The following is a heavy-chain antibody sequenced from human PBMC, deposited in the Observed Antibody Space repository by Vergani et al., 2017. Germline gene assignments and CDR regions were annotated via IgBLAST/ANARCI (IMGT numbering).Heavy chain of an antibody. CDR2: IQKEVEGGAT. CDR1: GFTFSVAW. V-gene: IGHV3-15*01. Sequence: EVKLVESGGGLVRPGGSLTLSCAASGFTFSVAWMAWVRQAPGKGLEWLGRIQKEVEGGATDYAAPVKGRFTISRDDSKNMLYLEMNSLKSEDTAVYYCITDRLVDLHWGQRTLVTVSS. J-gene: IGHJ1*01. CDR3: ITDRLVDLH. D-gene: IGHD1-26*01.